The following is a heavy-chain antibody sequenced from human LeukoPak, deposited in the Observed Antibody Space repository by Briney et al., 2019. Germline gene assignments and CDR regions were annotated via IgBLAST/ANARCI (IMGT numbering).Heavy chain of an antibody. CDR1: GFTFSSYI. J-gene: IGHJ5*01. CDR2: ISPRGSHK. Sequence: GGSLRLSCAASGFTFSSYIMNWVRQAPGKGLEWVSSISPRGSHKYYADSVKGRFTISRDNAKNSVSLQMNSLRAEDTAVYYCARVSDSTPDEGSWGQGTLVTVSS. V-gene: IGHV3-21*01. D-gene: IGHD3-22*01. CDR3: ARVSDSTPDEGS.